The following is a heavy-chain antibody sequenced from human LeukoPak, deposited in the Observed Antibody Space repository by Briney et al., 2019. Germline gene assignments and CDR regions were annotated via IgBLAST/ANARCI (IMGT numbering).Heavy chain of an antibody. CDR1: GYTFTGYY. CDR3: ARDWDYYYDSSGYLDS. Sequence: ASVKVSCKASGYTFTGYYMHWVRQAPGQGLEWMGRFNPNSGGTNYAQKFQGRVTMTRDTSISTAYMELSRLRSDDTAVYYCARDWDYYYDSSGYLDSWGQGTLVTVSS. D-gene: IGHD3-22*01. CDR2: FNPNSGGT. J-gene: IGHJ4*02. V-gene: IGHV1-2*06.